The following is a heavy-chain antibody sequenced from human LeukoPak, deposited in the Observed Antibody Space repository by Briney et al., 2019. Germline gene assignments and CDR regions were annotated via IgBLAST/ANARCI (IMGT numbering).Heavy chain of an antibody. J-gene: IGHJ6*03. Sequence: PSETLSLTCTVSGGSISSYYWSWIRQPPGKGLEWIGCIYYSGSTNYNPSLKSRVTISVDTSKNQFSLKLSSVTAADTAVYYCARTVDDFWSGYEYYYYMDVWGKGTTVTVSS. D-gene: IGHD3-3*01. CDR2: IYYSGST. CDR3: ARTVDDFWSGYEYYYYMDV. V-gene: IGHV4-59*01. CDR1: GGSISSYY.